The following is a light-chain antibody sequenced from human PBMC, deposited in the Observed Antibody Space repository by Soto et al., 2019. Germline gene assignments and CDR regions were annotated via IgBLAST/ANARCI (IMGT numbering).Light chain of an antibody. CDR3: CAYDDSINSSV. Sequence: QSALTQPASVSGSPGQSITISCTGTSSDVGSYNLISWYQQHPGKAPKLMIYEGSKRPSGVSNRFSGSKSGNTASLTISGLQADDEADYYCCAYDDSINSSVFGTGTKVTVL. CDR1: SSDVGSYNL. J-gene: IGLJ1*01. CDR2: EGS. V-gene: IGLV2-23*01.